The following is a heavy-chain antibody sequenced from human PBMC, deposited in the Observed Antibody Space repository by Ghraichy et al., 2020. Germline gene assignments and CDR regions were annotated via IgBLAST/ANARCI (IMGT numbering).Heavy chain of an antibody. V-gene: IGHV3-48*02. J-gene: IGHJ5*02. Sequence: GGSLRLSCAASGFTFSSYSMNWVRQAPGKGLEWVSYISSSSSTIYYADSVKGRFTISRDNAKNSLYLQMNSLRDEDTAVYYCARDDYDFWSGYRGLDPWGQGTLVTVSS. CDR3: ARDDYDFWSGYRGLDP. CDR2: ISSSSSTI. D-gene: IGHD3-3*01. CDR1: GFTFSSYS.